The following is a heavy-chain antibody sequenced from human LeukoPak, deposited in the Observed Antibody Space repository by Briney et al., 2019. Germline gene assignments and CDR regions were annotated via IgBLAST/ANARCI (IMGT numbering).Heavy chain of an antibody. Sequence: SETLSLTCAVSGGSISSSNWWSWVRQPPGKGLEWIGEIYHSGSTKYNPSLKSRVTISVDKSKNQFSLKLSSVTAADTAVYYCARDREGYCSGGSCYNYYYYYMDVWGKGTTVTVSS. CDR2: IYHSGST. D-gene: IGHD2-15*01. CDR1: GGSISSSNW. V-gene: IGHV4-4*02. J-gene: IGHJ6*03. CDR3: ARDREGYCSGGSCYNYYYYYMDV.